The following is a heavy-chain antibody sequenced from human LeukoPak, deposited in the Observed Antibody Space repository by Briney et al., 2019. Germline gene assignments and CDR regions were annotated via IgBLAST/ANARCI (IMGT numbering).Heavy chain of an antibody. CDR3: ARDADYYYYMDV. J-gene: IGHJ6*03. CDR2: INPNSGGT. Sequence: ASVKVSCTASGYTFTGYYMHWVRQAPGQGLEWMGWINPNSGGTNYAQKFQGRVTMTRDTSISTAYMELSRLRSDDTAVYYCARDADYYYYMDVWGKGTTVTVSS. CDR1: GYTFTGYY. V-gene: IGHV1-2*02.